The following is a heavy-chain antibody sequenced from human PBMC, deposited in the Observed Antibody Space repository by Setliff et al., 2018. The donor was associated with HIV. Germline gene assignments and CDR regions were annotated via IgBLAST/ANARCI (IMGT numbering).Heavy chain of an antibody. CDR3: ARDRDSSGYYYDDAFDI. CDR2: IIPILGIA. D-gene: IGHD3-22*01. J-gene: IGHJ3*02. CDR1: GGTFSSYA. V-gene: IGHV1-69*10. Sequence: SVKVSCKASGGTFSSYAISWVRQAPGQGLEWMGGIIPILGIANYAQKFQGRVTITADKSTSTAYMELSSLRSEDTTVYYCARDRDSSGYYYDDAFDIWGQGTMVTVSS.